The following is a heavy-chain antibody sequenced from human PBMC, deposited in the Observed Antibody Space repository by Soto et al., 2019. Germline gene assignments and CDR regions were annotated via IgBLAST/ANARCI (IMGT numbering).Heavy chain of an antibody. J-gene: IGHJ6*03. CDR1: GFTFSSYW. V-gene: IGHV3-74*01. CDR3: ARAPTLQYSSDTDYYMDV. CDR2: INSDGSST. Sequence: PGGSLRLSCAASGFTFSSYWMHWVRQAPGKGLVWVSRINSDGSSTSYADSVKGRFTISRDNAKNTLYLQMNSLRAEDTAVYYCARAPTLQYSSDTDYYMDVWGKGTTVTVSS. D-gene: IGHD6-25*01.